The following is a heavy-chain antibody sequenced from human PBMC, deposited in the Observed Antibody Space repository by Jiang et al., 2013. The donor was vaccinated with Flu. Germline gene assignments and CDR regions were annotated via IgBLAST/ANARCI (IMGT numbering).Heavy chain of an antibody. Sequence: LLKPSETLSLTCAVYGGSFSGYYWSWIRQPPGKGLEWIGEINHSGSTNYNPSLKSRVTISVDTSKNQFSLKLSSVTAADTAVYYCARFGELFHYFDYWGQGTLVTVSS. V-gene: IGHV4-34*01. CDR1: GGSFSGYY. CDR2: INHSGST. D-gene: IGHD3-10*01. CDR3: ARFGELFHYFDY. J-gene: IGHJ4*02.